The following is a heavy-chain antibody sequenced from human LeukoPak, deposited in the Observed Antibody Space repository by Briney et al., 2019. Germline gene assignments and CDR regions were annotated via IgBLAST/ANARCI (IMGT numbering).Heavy chain of an antibody. Sequence: PSETLSLTCTVSGGSISSSSYYWGWIRQPPGKGLEWIGSIYYSGSTYYNPSLKSRVTISVDTSKNQFSLKLSSVTAADTAVYYCARGRILTGYWGQGTLVTVSS. CDR2: IYYSGST. CDR3: ARGRILTGY. V-gene: IGHV4-39*07. CDR1: GGSISSSSYY. J-gene: IGHJ4*02. D-gene: IGHD3-9*01.